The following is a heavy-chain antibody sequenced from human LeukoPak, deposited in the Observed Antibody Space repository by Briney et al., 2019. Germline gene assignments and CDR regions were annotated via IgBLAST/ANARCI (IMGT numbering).Heavy chain of an antibody. J-gene: IGHJ5*02. Sequence: PGESLKISCKGSGYSFNNYWIAWVPQMPGKGLEWMGVIYLGDSDTIYSPSFQGQVINLADKSIATACLQLSNPKSSGTGIAFRARRNYYFSRSYYRGCDPWGEGTLVTVSS. CDR1: GYSFNNYW. D-gene: IGHD3-10*01. V-gene: IGHV5-51*01. CDR2: IYLGDSDT. CDR3: ARRNYYFSRSYYRGCDP.